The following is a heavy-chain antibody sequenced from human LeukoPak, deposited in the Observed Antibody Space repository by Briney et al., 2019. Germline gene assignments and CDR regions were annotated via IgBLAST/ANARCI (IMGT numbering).Heavy chain of an antibody. V-gene: IGHV3-9*01. J-gene: IGHJ4*02. CDR2: ISWNSGNI. CDR3: AKSGNSGSYYLSYFDY. Sequence: GGSLRLSCAASGFTFDDYAMHWVRQAPGKGLEWLSGISWNSGNIAYADSVRGRFTISRDNAKNSLYLQMNSLRAEDTALYYCAKSGNSGSYYLSYFDYWGQGTLVTVSS. CDR1: GFTFDDYA. D-gene: IGHD1-26*01.